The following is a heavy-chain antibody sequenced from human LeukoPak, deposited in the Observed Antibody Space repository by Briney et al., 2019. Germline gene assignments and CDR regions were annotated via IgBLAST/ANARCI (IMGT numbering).Heavy chain of an antibody. Sequence: ASVKVSCKASGYTFTSYGISRVRQAPGQGLEWMGWISAYNGNTNYAQELQGRVTMTTDTSTSTAYMELRSLRSDDTAVYYCARDPHQQQLSPYYFDYWGQGTLVTVSS. CDR1: GYTFTSYG. D-gene: IGHD6-13*01. J-gene: IGHJ4*02. CDR2: ISAYNGNT. CDR3: ARDPHQQQLSPYYFDY. V-gene: IGHV1-18*04.